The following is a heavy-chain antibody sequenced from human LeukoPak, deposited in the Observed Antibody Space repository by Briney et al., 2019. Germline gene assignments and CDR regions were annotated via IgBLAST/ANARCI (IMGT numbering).Heavy chain of an antibody. CDR1: GYAFTGYY. J-gene: IGHJ6*02. V-gene: IGHV1-2*02. Sequence: ASVKVSCKASGYAFTGYYMHWVRQAPGQGLDWMGWINPNSGGTNYAQKFQGRVTMTRDTSISTAYMELSSLKSDDTAVYYCARRAVYYYYGMDVWGQGSTVTVSS. CDR2: INPNSGGT. CDR3: ARRAVYYYYGMDV. D-gene: IGHD6-25*01.